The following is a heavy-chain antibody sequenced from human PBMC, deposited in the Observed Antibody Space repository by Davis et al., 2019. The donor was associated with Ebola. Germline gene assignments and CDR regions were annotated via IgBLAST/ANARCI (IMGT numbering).Heavy chain of an antibody. J-gene: IGHJ3*02. Sequence: SETLSLTCTVSGGSISSGDYYWSWVRQPPGKGLEWIGYIYNSGNTYYNPSLKSRVIMSVDTSKNQFSLKLNSVTAADTAVYYCARGSPWDYDSSGYIDAFDIWGQGTMVTVSS. D-gene: IGHD3-22*01. CDR2: IYNSGNT. CDR1: GGSISSGDYY. CDR3: ARGSPWDYDSSGYIDAFDI. V-gene: IGHV4-30-4*02.